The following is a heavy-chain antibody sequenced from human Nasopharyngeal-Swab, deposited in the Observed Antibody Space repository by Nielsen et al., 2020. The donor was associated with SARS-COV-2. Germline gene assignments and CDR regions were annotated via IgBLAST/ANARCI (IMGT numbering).Heavy chain of an antibody. CDR3: ATASGYSYGLDFDY. Sequence: RQAPGKGLEWIGSIYYSGSTYYNPSLKSRVTISVDTSKNQFSLKLSSVTAADTAVYYCATASGYSYGLDFDYWGQGTRVTVSS. J-gene: IGHJ4*02. D-gene: IGHD5-18*01. V-gene: IGHV4-39*01. CDR2: IYYSGST.